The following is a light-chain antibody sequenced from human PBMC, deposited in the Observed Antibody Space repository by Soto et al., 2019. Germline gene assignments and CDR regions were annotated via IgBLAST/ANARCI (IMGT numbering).Light chain of an antibody. CDR2: GAS. CDR1: QIVSDNY. J-gene: IGKJ1*01. Sequence: ERALTRSPGSLSGSAGARTTVTCSASQIVSDNYLAWYQQKPGQAPRLVVYGASSRATGVPDRFSASGSGTDFTLTISRLEPEDFAVYYCQQYAKAPLTFGQGTKVDIK. V-gene: IGKV3-20*01. CDR3: QQYAKAPLT.